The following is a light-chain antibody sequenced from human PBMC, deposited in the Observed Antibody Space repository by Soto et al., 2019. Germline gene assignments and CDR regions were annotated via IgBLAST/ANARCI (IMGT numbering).Light chain of an antibody. V-gene: IGKV1-12*01. CDR2: AAS. CDR1: QGISSW. CDR3: QQANSFPIT. Sequence: DIQMTQSPSSVSASVGDRVTITCRASQGISSWLAWYQKTPGKAPNLLIYAASSLQSGVPSRFSGSESGTDFTLTISSLQPEDCAIYFCQQANSFPITFGQGTRLEIK. J-gene: IGKJ5*01.